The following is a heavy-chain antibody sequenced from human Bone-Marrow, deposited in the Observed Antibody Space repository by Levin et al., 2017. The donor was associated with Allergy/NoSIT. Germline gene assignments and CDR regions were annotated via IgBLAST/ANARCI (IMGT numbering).Heavy chain of an antibody. D-gene: IGHD2-8*01. Sequence: PGGSLRLSCAVSGFDFTDYYMSWIRQAPGKGLEWISYISSSGTTRYYTGGRTSYADSVRGRFTISRDNAQNSLYLQMNSLRAEDTAVYYCARDRYCKKGVCYGGAWNYGMDVWGQGTTVTVSS. V-gene: IGHV3-11*01. CDR1: GFDFTDYY. CDR2: ISSSGTTR. J-gene: IGHJ6*02. CDR3: ARDRYCKKGVCYGGAWNYGMDV.